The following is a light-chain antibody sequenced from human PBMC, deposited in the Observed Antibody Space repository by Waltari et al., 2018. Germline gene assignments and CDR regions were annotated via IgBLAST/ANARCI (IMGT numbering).Light chain of an antibody. Sequence: IVLTQSPATLSLSPGERATLSCRASQTVSTNLAWFQQKPGQAPRLLIYDASNRAPGIPARFSGSGSGTDFSLTISSLEPEDFAVYYCLQRSLWPWTFGQGTKVAVK. CDR3: LQRSLWPWT. J-gene: IGKJ1*01. V-gene: IGKV3-11*01. CDR1: QTVSTN. CDR2: DAS.